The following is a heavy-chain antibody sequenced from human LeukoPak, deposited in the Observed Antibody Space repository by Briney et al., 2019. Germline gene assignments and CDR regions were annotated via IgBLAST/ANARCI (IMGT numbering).Heavy chain of an antibody. CDR1: GVSISSYY. CDR2: INYSGST. Sequence: SETLSLTCTVSGVSISSYYWTWIRQPPGKGLEWIGNINYSGSTKYNPSLKSRVTISVDTSKNQFSLKLSSVTAADTAVYYCARWYYDSSGYRYFDYWGQGTLVTVSS. D-gene: IGHD3-22*01. J-gene: IGHJ4*02. V-gene: IGHV4-59*01. CDR3: ARWYYDSSGYRYFDY.